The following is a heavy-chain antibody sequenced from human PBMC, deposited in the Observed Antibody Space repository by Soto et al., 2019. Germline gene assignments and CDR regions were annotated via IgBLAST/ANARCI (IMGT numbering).Heavy chain of an antibody. J-gene: IGHJ4*02. Sequence: QLQLQESGPGLVKPSETLSLTCTVSGGSISSSSYYWGWIRQPPGKGLEWIGSIYYSGSTCYNPSLKRRVTISVDTSKNQFSLKLSSVTAADTAVYYCARSMTTVVTLDYWGQGTLVTVSS. V-gene: IGHV4-39*01. CDR1: GGSISSSSYY. CDR3: ARSMTTVVTLDY. CDR2: IYYSGST. D-gene: IGHD4-17*01.